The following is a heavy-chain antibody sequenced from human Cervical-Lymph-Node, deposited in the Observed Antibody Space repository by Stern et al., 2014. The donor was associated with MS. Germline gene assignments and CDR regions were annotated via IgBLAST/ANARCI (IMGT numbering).Heavy chain of an antibody. CDR3: ARGGRGVGLEY. CDR1: GFTFSTYA. V-gene: IGHV3-30-3*01. CDR2: VSNNVTQR. Sequence: VQLVESGGGVVQPGRYLSLSCVGSGFTFSTYAMAWVRQAPGTGLEWVAFVSNNVTQRNSTDSVKARFTISRDNSKNTLYLHMNSLRDEDTSVYFCARGGRGVGLEYWGQGALVTVSS. D-gene: IGHD3-10*01. J-gene: IGHJ4*02.